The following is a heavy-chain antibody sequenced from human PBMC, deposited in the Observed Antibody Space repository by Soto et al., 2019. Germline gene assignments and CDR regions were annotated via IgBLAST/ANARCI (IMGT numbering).Heavy chain of an antibody. Sequence: GGSLRLSCAASGFTFSSYWMSWVRQAPGEGLEWVSNIKQDGSEKYYVDSVKGRFTISRDNAKNSLYLQMNSLRAEDTAVYYWAREIVEMATSLAYGGQGTLVTVSS. V-gene: IGHV3-7*03. CDR2: IKQDGSEK. J-gene: IGHJ4*02. D-gene: IGHD5-12*01. CDR1: GFTFSSYW. CDR3: AREIVEMATSLAY.